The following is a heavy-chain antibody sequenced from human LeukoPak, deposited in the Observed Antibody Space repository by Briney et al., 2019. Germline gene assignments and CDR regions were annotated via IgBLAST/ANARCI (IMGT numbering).Heavy chain of an antibody. Sequence: PGGSLRLSCAASGFTLITNDMTWVRQAPGKGLEWVSVLYSDGNTKYSDSVQGRFTISRDNYKNTLYLEMNRPSLEDTAVYYCARGVEPLAANTLAYWGQGTLVTASS. V-gene: IGHV3-53*01. CDR3: ARGVEPLAANTLAY. J-gene: IGHJ4*02. CDR2: LYSDGNT. CDR1: GFTLITND. D-gene: IGHD1-14*01.